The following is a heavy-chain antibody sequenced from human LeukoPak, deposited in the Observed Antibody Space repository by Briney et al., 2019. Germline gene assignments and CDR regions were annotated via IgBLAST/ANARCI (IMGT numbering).Heavy chain of an antibody. CDR2: ISSSSSYI. V-gene: IGHV3-21*01. CDR1: GFTFSSYS. Sequence: PGGSLRLSCAASGFTFSSYSMNWVRQAPGKGLEWVSSISSSSSYIYYADSVKGRFTISRDNAKNSLYLQMNSLRAEDTAVYYCARGYYYGSGSPNWFDPRGQGTLVTVSS. J-gene: IGHJ5*02. CDR3: ARGYYYGSGSPNWFDP. D-gene: IGHD3-10*01.